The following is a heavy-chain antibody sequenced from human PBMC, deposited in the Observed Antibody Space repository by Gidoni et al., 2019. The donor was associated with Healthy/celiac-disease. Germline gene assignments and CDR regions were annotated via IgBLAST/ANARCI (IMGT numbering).Heavy chain of an antibody. Sequence: QVQLVESGGGVVQPGRSLRLSCAASGFTFSSYGMHWVRQAPGKGLEWVAVISYDGSNKYYADSVKGRFTISRDNSKNTLYLQMNSLRAEDTAVYYCAKDGGCSGGSCYWGYFDYWGQGTLVTVSS. CDR2: ISYDGSNK. J-gene: IGHJ4*02. V-gene: IGHV3-30*18. CDR1: GFTFSSYG. D-gene: IGHD2-15*01. CDR3: AKDGGCSGGSCYWGYFDY.